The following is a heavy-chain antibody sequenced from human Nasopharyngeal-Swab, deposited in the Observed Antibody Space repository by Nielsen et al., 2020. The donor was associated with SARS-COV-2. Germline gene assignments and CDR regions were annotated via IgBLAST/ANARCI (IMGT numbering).Heavy chain of an antibody. D-gene: IGHD3-22*01. J-gene: IGHJ4*02. CDR3: ARGQGPRHYYDSSGYYYDVLGRGYYFDY. V-gene: IGHV4-34*01. Sequence: PGKGLEWIGEINHSGSTSYNPSLKSRVTISVDTSKNQFSLKLSSVTAADTAVYYCARGQGPRHYYDSSGYYYDVLGRGYYFDYWGQGTLVTVSS. CDR2: INHSGST.